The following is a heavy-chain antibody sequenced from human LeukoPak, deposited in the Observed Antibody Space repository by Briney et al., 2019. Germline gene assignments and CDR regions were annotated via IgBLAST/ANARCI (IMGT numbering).Heavy chain of an antibody. CDR1: GGSISSYY. Sequence: SETLSLTCTVSGGSISSYYWSWIRQPPGKGLEWIGYIYYSGSTNYNPSLKSRVTISVDTSKNQFSLKLSSETAADTAVYYCARGRRDSSGYTFDYWGQGTLVTVSS. CDR2: IYYSGST. V-gene: IGHV4-59*01. J-gene: IGHJ4*02. CDR3: ARGRRDSSGYTFDY. D-gene: IGHD3-22*01.